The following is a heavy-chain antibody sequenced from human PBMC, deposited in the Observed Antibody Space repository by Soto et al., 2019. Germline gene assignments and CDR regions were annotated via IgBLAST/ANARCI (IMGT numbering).Heavy chain of an antibody. V-gene: IGHV4-31*03. Sequence: QVQLQESGPGLVKPSQTLSLTCTVSGGSISSGGYYWSWIRQHPGKGLEWIGYIYYNGDTYYNPSLKCRVSISIDTSKNQFALRLTSVTAAYTAVYYCARSHRDNWGSPDYFDYWGQGTLVAVSS. CDR3: ARSHRDNWGSPDYFDY. D-gene: IGHD7-27*01. CDR2: IYYNGDT. CDR1: GGSISSGGYY. J-gene: IGHJ4*02.